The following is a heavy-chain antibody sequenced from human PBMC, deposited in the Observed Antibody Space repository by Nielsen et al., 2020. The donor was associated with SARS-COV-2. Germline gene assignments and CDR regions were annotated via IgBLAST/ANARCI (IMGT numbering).Heavy chain of an antibody. D-gene: IGHD4-23*01. J-gene: IGHJ6*02. V-gene: IGHV3-11*04. CDR2: ISSSGSTI. CDR3: AKDGGMGDYGGADYYYYGMDV. Sequence: WIRQPPGKGLEWVSYISSSGSTIYYADSVKGRFTISRDNAKNSLYLQMNSLRAEDTAVYYCAKDGGMGDYGGADYYYYGMDVWGQGTTVTVSS.